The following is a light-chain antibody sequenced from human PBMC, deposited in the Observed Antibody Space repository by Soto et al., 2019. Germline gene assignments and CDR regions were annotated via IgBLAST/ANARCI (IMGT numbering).Light chain of an antibody. CDR1: QSISRD. V-gene: IGKV1-17*01. J-gene: IGKJ1*01. CDR3: QQYNSYPRT. CDR2: TAS. Sequence: DIQMTQSPSSLSASVGDRVTITCRASQSISRDLNWYQQKPGKAPKLLIYTASSLQSGVPSRFSGSGSGTEFTLTISSLQPDDFATYYCQQYNSYPRTFGQGTKVDIK.